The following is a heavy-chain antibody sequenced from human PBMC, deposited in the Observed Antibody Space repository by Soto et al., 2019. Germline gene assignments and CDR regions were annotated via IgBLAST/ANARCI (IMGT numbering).Heavy chain of an antibody. CDR2: IYYSGST. D-gene: IGHD2-8*01. V-gene: IGHV4-59*01. CDR1: GGSISSYY. J-gene: IGHJ3*02. CDR3: AREIYCTNGVCYNTPDAFDI. Sequence: QVQLQESGPGLVKPSETLSLTCTVSGGSISSYYWSWIRQPPGKGLEWIGYIYYSGSTNYNPSLKSRVTKSVDTSKNQFSLKLSSVTAADTAVYYCAREIYCTNGVCYNTPDAFDIWGQGTMVTVSS.